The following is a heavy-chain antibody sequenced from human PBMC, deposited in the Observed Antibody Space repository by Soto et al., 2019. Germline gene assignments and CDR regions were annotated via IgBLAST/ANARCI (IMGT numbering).Heavy chain of an antibody. V-gene: IGHV1-18*01. Sequence: QVQLVQSGAEVKKPGASVKVSCKTSGYTFTRYRISWVRQAPGQGLEWMGWISAYNGDPNHAQNPQGRVTMTTHASTSPACLELRSLRSDDTAMYYCARDHAGRGWFRFDYWGQGTLVTVSS. CDR1: GYTFTRYR. D-gene: IGHD6-19*01. J-gene: IGHJ4*02. CDR3: ARDHAGRGWFRFDY. CDR2: ISAYNGDP.